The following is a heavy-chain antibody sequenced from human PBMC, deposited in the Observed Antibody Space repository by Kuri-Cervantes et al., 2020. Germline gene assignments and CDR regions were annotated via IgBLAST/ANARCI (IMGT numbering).Heavy chain of an antibody. V-gene: IGHV3-11*01. Sequence: GESLKISGAASGFTFSDYNMSWIRQAPGKGLDWVTYISSSVSTIYYADSVKCRFTISRDNAKNSLYLQMNSLRAEDTAVYYCARSWELLGWFDPWGQGTLVTVSS. CDR2: ISSSVSTI. D-gene: IGHD1-26*01. J-gene: IGHJ5*02. CDR3: ARSWELLGWFDP. CDR1: GFTFSDYN.